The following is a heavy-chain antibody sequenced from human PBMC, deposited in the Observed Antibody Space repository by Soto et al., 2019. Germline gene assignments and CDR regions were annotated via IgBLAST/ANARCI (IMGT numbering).Heavy chain of an antibody. D-gene: IGHD3-22*01. CDR2: ISYDGSNK. V-gene: IGHV3-30*18. Sequence: QVQLVESGGGVVQPGRSLRLSCAASGFTFSSYGMHWVRQAPGKGLEWVAVISYDGSNKYYSDSVKGRFTISRDNSKNTLYLQMNSLRAEDTAVYYCAKLYYDSSGDPFDIWGQGTMVTVSS. J-gene: IGHJ3*02. CDR3: AKLYYDSSGDPFDI. CDR1: GFTFSSYG.